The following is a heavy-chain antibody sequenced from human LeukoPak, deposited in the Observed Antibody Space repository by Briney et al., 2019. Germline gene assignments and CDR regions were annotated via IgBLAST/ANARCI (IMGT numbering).Heavy chain of an antibody. Sequence: VASVKVSCKASGYTFTSYGISWVRQAPGQGLEWMGWISAYNGNTNYAQKLQGRVTMTTDTSTSTAYMELRSLRSDDTAVYYCARDRAIAVAVDFDYWGQGTLVTVSS. J-gene: IGHJ4*02. D-gene: IGHD6-19*01. CDR1: GYTFTSYG. CDR3: ARDRAIAVAVDFDY. V-gene: IGHV1-18*01. CDR2: ISAYNGNT.